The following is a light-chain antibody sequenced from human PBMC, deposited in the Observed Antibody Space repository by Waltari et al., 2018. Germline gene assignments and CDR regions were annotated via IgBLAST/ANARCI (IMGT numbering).Light chain of an antibody. CDR2: DFN. CDR3: CSYGGSFTWI. Sequence: QSALTQPDSVSGSPGQWITISCTGTSSDIGGYNLVSWYQQHPGNAPKLMSYDFNKRPSGVSNRFSGSKSGNTASLTISGLQTEDEADYYCCSYGGSFTWIFGGGTKLTVL. V-gene: IGLV2-23*02. J-gene: IGLJ2*01. CDR1: SSDIGGYNL.